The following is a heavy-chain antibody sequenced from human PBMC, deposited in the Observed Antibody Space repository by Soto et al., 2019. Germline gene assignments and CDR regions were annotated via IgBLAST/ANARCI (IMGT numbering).Heavy chain of an antibody. Sequence: QVQLVQSGAEEKKPGASVKVSCKASGYTFTSYAMHWVRQAPGQRLEWMGWISAGNGNTKYSQKFQGRVTITRDTPASTAYIELSSMRSEDTEVYYCASSIVVVTALAYWGQGTLVTVSS. CDR2: ISAGNGNT. V-gene: IGHV1-3*05. CDR3: ASSIVVVTALAY. CDR1: GYTFTSYA. D-gene: IGHD2-21*02. J-gene: IGHJ4*02.